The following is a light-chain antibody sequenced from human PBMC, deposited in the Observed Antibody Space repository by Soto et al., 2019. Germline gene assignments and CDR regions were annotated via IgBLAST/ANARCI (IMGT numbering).Light chain of an antibody. J-gene: IGKJ4*01. Sequence: EIVLTQSPGTLSLSPGERATLSCRASQSVSNNYLAWYQQKPGQAPRLLIYGASNRATGIPDRFSGSGSGTDFTLSISSLQPDDFGTYYCQHYNSFPLTFGGGTKVEIK. V-gene: IGKV3-20*01. CDR2: GAS. CDR3: QHYNSFPLT. CDR1: QSVSNNY.